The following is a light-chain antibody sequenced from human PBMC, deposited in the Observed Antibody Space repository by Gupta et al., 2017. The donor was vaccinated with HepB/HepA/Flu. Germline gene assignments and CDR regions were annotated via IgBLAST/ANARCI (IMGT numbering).Light chain of an antibody. Sequence: DIQMTQSPSTLSASVGDRVTITCRASQSVTNWLAWYQQKPGKAPNLLIYKASSLESGVPSRFSGSGSGTEFTLTISSLQPDDFATYYCQMYGGYPWTFGQGTKVEI. CDR3: QMYGGYPWT. CDR2: KAS. CDR1: QSVTNW. V-gene: IGKV1-5*03. J-gene: IGKJ1*01.